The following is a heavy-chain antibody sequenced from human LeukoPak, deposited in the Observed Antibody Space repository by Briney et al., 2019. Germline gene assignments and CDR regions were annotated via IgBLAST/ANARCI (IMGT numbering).Heavy chain of an antibody. CDR2: IKEDGSEK. D-gene: IGHD3-22*01. Sequence: GGSLRLSCAASGFTFSSYAMSWVRQAPGKGLEWVANIKEDGSEKYYVDSVKGRFTISRDNAKNALYVQMNSLRAEDTAVYYCARSGGRMVYYDSSGYSDYRGQGTLVTVSS. CDR3: ARSGGRMVYYDSSGYSDY. V-gene: IGHV3-7*01. CDR1: GFTFSSYA. J-gene: IGHJ4*02.